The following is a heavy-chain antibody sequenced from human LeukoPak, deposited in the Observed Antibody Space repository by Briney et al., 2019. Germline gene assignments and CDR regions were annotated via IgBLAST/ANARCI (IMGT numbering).Heavy chain of an antibody. CDR2: ISAYNGNT. J-gene: IGHJ4*02. V-gene: IGHV1-18*01. CDR3: ARDRSRYFDY. CDR1: GYTFTSYG. Sequence: ASVKVSCKASGYTFTSYGISWVRQAPGQGLEWMGWISAYNGNTNYAQKFQGRVTMTRDTSISTVYMELSGLRSDDTAVYYCARDRSRYFDYWGQGTLVTVSS. D-gene: IGHD6-13*01.